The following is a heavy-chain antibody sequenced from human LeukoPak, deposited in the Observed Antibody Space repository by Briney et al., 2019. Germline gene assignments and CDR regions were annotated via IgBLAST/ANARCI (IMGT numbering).Heavy chain of an antibody. Sequence: SETLSLTCTVSGGSISGYYWSWIRQPPGKGLGWIGYIHYSGSTNYNPSLKSRVTISRDTAKNQFSLKLSSVTAADTAVYYCARDRYYYDSSGYLFDYWGQGTLVTVSS. V-gene: IGHV4-59*12. CDR2: IHYSGST. D-gene: IGHD3-22*01. CDR3: ARDRYYYDSSGYLFDY. CDR1: GGSISGYY. J-gene: IGHJ4*02.